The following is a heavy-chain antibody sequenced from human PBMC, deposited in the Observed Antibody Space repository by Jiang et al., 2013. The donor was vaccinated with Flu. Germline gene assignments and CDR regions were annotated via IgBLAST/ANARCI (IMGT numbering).Heavy chain of an antibody. CDR2: IYYSGST. J-gene: IGHJ6*02. CDR3: ARLVITGDQYYYYGMDV. Sequence: PGLVKPSETLSLTRTVSGGSVSSGSYYWGWIRQPPGKGLEWIGSIYYSGSTYYNPSLKSRVTISVDTSKNQFSLKLSSVTAADTAVYYCARLVITGDQYYYYGMDVWGQGTTVTVSS. CDR1: GGSVSSGSYY. V-gene: IGHV4-39*01. D-gene: IGHD7-27*01.